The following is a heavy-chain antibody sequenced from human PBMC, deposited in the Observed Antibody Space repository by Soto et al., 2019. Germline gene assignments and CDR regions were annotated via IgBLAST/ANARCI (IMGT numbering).Heavy chain of an antibody. V-gene: IGHV4-61*01. CDR3: MKAHESGDFLGMSV. CDR1: GGSVSTGMKY. D-gene: IGHD3-10*01. J-gene: IGHJ6*02. CDR2: MYKTGET. Sequence: SETLSLTCTVSGGSVSTGMKYWGWVRQPPGKALEFIGYMYKTGETLLNSSLKSRVTLSMETSKNQFSLTLSSVTAADTAVYFCMKAHESGDFLGMSVWGPGTTVTVSS.